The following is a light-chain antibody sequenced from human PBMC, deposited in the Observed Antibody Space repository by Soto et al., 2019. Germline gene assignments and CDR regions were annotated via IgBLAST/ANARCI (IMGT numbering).Light chain of an antibody. Sequence: QLVLTQPPSASGSPGQSVTISCTGTSSDVGGYNYVSWYQQYPGKAPKLMIYEVSKRPSWVPDRFSGSKSGNTASLTVSGLQAEDEADYYCSSYAGSNNLVFGGGTKLTVL. J-gene: IGLJ2*01. V-gene: IGLV2-8*01. CDR2: EVS. CDR1: SSDVGGYNY. CDR3: SSYAGSNNLV.